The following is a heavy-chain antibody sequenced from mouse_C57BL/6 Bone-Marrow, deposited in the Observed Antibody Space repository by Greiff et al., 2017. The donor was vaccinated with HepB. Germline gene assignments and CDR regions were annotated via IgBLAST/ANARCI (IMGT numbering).Heavy chain of an antibody. Sequence: QVQLQQPGAELVRPGTSVKLSCKASGYTFTSYWMHWVKQRPGQGLEWIGVIDPSDSYTNYNQKFKGKATLTVDTSSSTAYMQLSSLTSEDSAVYYCARPVLYLLWYFDYWGQGTTLTVSS. CDR2: IDPSDSYT. V-gene: IGHV1-59*01. CDR1: GYTFTSYW. J-gene: IGHJ2*01. CDR3: ARPVLYLLWYFDY. D-gene: IGHD2-1*01.